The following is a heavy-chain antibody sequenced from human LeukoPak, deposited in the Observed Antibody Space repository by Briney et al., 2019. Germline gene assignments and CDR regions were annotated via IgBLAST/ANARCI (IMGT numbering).Heavy chain of an antibody. D-gene: IGHD2-15*01. Sequence: PGGSLRLSCAASGFTFCSYSMNWVRQAPGKGLEWVSFISSSSSYIYYADSVKGRFTISRDNAKNSLYLQMNSLRAEDTAVYYCARERYSEKNYYYYGMDVWGQGTTVTVSS. CDR1: GFTFCSYS. V-gene: IGHV3-21*01. CDR3: ARERYSEKNYYYYGMDV. CDR2: ISSSSSYI. J-gene: IGHJ6*02.